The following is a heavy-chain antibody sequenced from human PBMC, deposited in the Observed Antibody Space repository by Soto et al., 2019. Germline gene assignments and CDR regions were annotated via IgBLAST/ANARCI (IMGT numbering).Heavy chain of an antibody. CDR2: IDWDDDK. CDR3: ARTTRTIDLYYMDV. D-gene: IGHD1-1*01. Sequence: SGPTLVNPTQTLTLTCTFSGFSLSTSGMCVSWIRQPPGKALEWLARIDWDDDKYYSTSLKTRLTISKDTSKNQVVLTMTNMDPVDTATYYCARTTRTIDLYYMDVWGKGTTVTVSS. CDR1: GFSLSTSGMC. V-gene: IGHV2-70*11. J-gene: IGHJ6*03.